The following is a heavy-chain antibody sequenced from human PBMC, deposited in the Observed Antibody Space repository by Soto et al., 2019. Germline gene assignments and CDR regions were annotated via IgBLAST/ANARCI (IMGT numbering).Heavy chain of an antibody. J-gene: IGHJ6*02. CDR1: GGSISSSNW. Sequence: SETLSLTCAVSGGSISSSNWWSWVRQPPGKGLEWIGEIYHSGSTNYNPSLKSRVTISVDKSKNQFSLKLSSVTAADTAVYYCARERRYGSSTRCYPYGMDVWGQGKTVTVS. V-gene: IGHV4-4*02. D-gene: IGHD2-2*01. CDR2: IYHSGST. CDR3: ARERRYGSSTRCYPYGMDV.